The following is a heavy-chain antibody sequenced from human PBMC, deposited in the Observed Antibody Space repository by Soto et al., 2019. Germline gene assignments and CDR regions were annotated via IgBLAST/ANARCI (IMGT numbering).Heavy chain of an antibody. D-gene: IGHD6-13*01. Sequence: EVQLLESGGGLVQPGGSLRLSCAASGFTFSSYAMSWVRQAPGKGLEWVSALRGSGGSTSSADSVTGRFTNTRDTSKNTLELQMNRRRAEDTAVYDCAKDPLRPAGIAAAGTVEYCQHWGQGTLVTVSS. V-gene: IGHV3-23*01. CDR3: AKDPLRPAGIAAAGTVEYCQH. CDR2: LRGSGGST. J-gene: IGHJ1*01. CDR1: GFTFSSYA.